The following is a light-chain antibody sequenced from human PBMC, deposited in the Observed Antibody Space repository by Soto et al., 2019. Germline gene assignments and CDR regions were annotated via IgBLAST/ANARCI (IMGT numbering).Light chain of an antibody. Sequence: EIVLTQSPGTLSLSPGERATLSCRASQSVSSSYLAWYQQKPGQAPRLLIYGASSRATGIPDMFSGSGSGTDFTLTISRLEPEDFAVYYCQQYGSSPLSFTFGPGTKVDIK. CDR3: QQYGSSPLSFT. V-gene: IGKV3-20*01. CDR1: QSVSSSY. J-gene: IGKJ3*01. CDR2: GAS.